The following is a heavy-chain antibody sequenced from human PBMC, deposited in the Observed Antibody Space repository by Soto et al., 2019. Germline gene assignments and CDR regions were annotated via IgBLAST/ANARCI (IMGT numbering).Heavy chain of an antibody. CDR3: ARRGDDFDY. CDR1: GFTFTSYW. Sequence: PGGSLRLSCAASGFTFTSYWMSWVRQAPGKGLEWVANIKEDGSEKYYVESVKGRFTISRDNAKNSLFLQMNGLRAGDTAVYYCARRGDDFDYWGQGILVTVSS. D-gene: IGHD3-16*01. J-gene: IGHJ4*02. CDR2: IKEDGSEK. V-gene: IGHV3-7*01.